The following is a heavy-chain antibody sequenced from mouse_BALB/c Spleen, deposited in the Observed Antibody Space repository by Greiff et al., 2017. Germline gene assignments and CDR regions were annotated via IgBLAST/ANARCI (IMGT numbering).Heavy chain of an antibody. CDR3: ARDAQLLRRGFAY. J-gene: IGHJ3*01. CDR2: IWAGGST. Sequence: QVQLKESGPGLVAPSQSLSITCTVSGFSLTSYGVHWVRQPPGKGLEWLGVIWAGGSTNYNSALMSRLSISKDNSKSQVFLKMNSLQTDDTAMYYCARDAQLLRRGFAYWGQGTLVTVSA. D-gene: IGHD1-1*01. V-gene: IGHV2-9*02. CDR1: GFSLTSYG.